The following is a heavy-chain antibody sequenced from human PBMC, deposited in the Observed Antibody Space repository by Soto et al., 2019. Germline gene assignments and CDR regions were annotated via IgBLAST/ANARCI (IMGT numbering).Heavy chain of an antibody. CDR2: IYWDEDK. V-gene: IGHV2-5*02. J-gene: IGHJ4*02. Sequence: QITLKESGPTLVKPTQNLTLTCTLSGFSLITNGVGVGWIRQPPGKALEWLALIYWDEDKRYSTSLKRRLTITRDPSKNQVVLTMTNLDPVDAATYYCPHKPKYYDSSGFGYWGQGTLVTVSS. D-gene: IGHD3-22*01. CDR3: PHKPKYYDSSGFGY. CDR1: GFSLITNGVG.